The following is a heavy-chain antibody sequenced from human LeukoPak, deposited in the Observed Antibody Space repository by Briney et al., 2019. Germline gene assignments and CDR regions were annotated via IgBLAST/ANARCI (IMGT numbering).Heavy chain of an antibody. J-gene: IGHJ4*02. Sequence: GGSLRLSCTASGCNFSDFHMSWIRQAPGKGLEWVSHISGSGYAIHHPGSVKSRFSTSRDNAKNSLYLQKNSLRVEDSAVYYCARLSGTYSRGGDHWGQGTLVTVSS. CDR1: GCNFSDFH. CDR2: ISGSGYAI. V-gene: IGHV3-11*01. D-gene: IGHD1-26*01. CDR3: ARLSGTYSRGGDH.